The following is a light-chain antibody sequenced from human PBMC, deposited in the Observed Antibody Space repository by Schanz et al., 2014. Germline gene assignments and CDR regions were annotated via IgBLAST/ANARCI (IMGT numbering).Light chain of an antibody. Sequence: EIVMTQSPATLSVSPGERATLSCRASQSVSSNLAWYQQKPGQAPRLLIDGASTRATGIPARFSGSGSGTEFTLTISSLQPDDIATYYCQHETFGQGTKLEIK. CDR3: QHET. V-gene: IGKV3-15*01. J-gene: IGKJ2*01. CDR1: QSVSSN. CDR2: GAS.